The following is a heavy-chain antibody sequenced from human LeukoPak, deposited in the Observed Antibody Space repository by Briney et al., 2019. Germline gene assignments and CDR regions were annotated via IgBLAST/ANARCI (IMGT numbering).Heavy chain of an antibody. CDR3: AKDNRRHYTSGPNPDSLH. J-gene: IGHJ4*02. CDR1: GFIFNNYA. D-gene: IGHD6-19*01. Sequence: GGSLRLSCAGSGFIFNNYAMHWVRQPPGEGLEWVSGISWNSGSIDYADSVKGRFTISRDNAKNSLYLQMNSLRVEDTAFYYCAKDNRRHYTSGPNPDSLHWGQGALVTVSS. CDR2: ISWNSGSI. V-gene: IGHV3-9*01.